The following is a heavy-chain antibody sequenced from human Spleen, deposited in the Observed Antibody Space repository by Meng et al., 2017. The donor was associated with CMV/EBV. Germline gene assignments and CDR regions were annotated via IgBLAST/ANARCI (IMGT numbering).Heavy chain of an antibody. J-gene: IGHJ4*02. Sequence: GESLKISCAASGFTFSSYSMNWVRQAPGKGLEWVSSISSSSYIYYADSVKGRFTISRDNAKNSLYLQMNSLRAEDTAVYYCARDSLVGATEGDFDYWGQGTLVTVS. CDR3: ARDSLVGATEGDFDY. CDR1: GFTFSSYS. D-gene: IGHD1-26*01. CDR2: ISSSSYI. V-gene: IGHV3-21*01.